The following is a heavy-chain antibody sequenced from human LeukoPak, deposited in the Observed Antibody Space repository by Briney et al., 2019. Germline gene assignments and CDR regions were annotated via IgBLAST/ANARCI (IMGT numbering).Heavy chain of an antibody. Sequence: GGSLRLSCAASGFTFSSYGMRWVRQAPGKGLEWVSYISSSGSTIYYADSVKGRFTISRDNAKNSLYLQMNSLRAEDTAEYYCAREGDPTWLALGYWGQGTLVTVSS. J-gene: IGHJ4*02. D-gene: IGHD6-19*01. CDR3: AREGDPTWLALGY. V-gene: IGHV3-48*04. CDR2: ISSSGSTI. CDR1: GFTFSSYG.